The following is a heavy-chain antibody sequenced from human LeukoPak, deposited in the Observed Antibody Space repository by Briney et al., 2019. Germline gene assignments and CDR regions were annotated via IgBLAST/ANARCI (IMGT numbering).Heavy chain of an antibody. D-gene: IGHD2-15*01. J-gene: IGHJ4*02. CDR1: GYTFTSYY. CDR2: INPSGGST. CDR3: ARTGWCSGGSCYKTYSIDY. Sequence: ASVKVSCKASGYTFTSYYMHWVRQAPGQGLEWMGIINPSGGSTGYAQKFQGRVTMTRNTSISTAYMELSSLRSEDTAVYYCARTGWCSGGSCYKTYSIDYWGQGTLVTVSS. V-gene: IGHV1-46*01.